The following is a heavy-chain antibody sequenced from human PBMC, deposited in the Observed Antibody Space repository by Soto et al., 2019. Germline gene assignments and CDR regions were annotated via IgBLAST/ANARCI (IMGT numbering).Heavy chain of an antibody. Sequence: LSLTCAVSGYSISSGYYWGWIRQPPGKGLEWIGSIYHSGSTYYNPSLKSRVTISVDTSKNQFSLELSSVTAADTAVYYCARLGTTVTNFDYWGQGTLVTVS. V-gene: IGHV4-38-2*01. J-gene: IGHJ4*02. D-gene: IGHD4-17*01. CDR1: GYSISSGYY. CDR2: IYHSGST. CDR3: ARLGTTVTNFDY.